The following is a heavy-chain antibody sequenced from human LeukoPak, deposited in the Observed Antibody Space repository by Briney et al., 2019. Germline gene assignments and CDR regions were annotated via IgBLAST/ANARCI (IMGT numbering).Heavy chain of an antibody. V-gene: IGHV4-39*07. Sequence: SETLSLTCTVSGGSISSSSYYWGWIRQPPGKGLEWIGSIYYSGSTNYNPSLKSRVTISVDTSKNQFSLKLSSVTAADTAVYYCAREISSGYHFDYWGQGTLVTVSS. D-gene: IGHD3-22*01. CDR1: GGSISSSSYY. CDR2: IYYSGST. CDR3: AREISSGYHFDY. J-gene: IGHJ4*02.